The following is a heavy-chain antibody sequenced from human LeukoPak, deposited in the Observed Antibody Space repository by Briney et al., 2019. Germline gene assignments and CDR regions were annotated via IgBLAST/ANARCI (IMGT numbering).Heavy chain of an antibody. J-gene: IGHJ4*02. D-gene: IGHD2-2*01. CDR2: ISYDGSNK. V-gene: IGHV3-30-3*01. CDR3: AKDERRRVVPAAPRYFDY. CDR1: GFTFSSYA. Sequence: GGSLRLSCAASGFTFSSYAMHWVRQAPGKGLEWVAVISYDGSNKYYADSVKGRFTISRDNSKNTLYLQMNSLRAEDTAVYYCAKDERRRVVPAAPRYFDYWGQGTLVTVSS.